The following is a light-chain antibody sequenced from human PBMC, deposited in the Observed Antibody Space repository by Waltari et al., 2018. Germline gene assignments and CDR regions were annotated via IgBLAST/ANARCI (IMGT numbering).Light chain of an antibody. CDR3: CSYAGSRYVV. Sequence: QSALTQPRSVSGSPGQSVTITCTGTSSDVSGYNYVSSYQQHPGKAPKLMINDVSKRPSGLPDRFSGSKSGKTASLTISEHQAEDEADYYCCSYAGSRYVVFGGGTKLTVL. J-gene: IGLJ2*01. CDR2: DVS. V-gene: IGLV2-11*01. CDR1: SSDVSGYNY.